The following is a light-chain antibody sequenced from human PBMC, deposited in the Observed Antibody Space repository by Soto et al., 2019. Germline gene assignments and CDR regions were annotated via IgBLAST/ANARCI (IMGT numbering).Light chain of an antibody. CDR3: QQYDDLPPHT. J-gene: IGKJ2*01. V-gene: IGKV1-33*01. Sequence: DIQMTQSPSSMSASVGDRVTITCQASHDISKYLNWYQQKPGKAPELLIYDASNLETGVPSMFSGSGFGTHCTFTISSLLPADSATYYGQQYDDLPPHTFGHGTKLEFK. CDR1: HDISKY. CDR2: DAS.